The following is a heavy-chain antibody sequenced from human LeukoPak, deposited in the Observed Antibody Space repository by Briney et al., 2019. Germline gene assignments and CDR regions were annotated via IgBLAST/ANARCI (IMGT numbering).Heavy chain of an antibody. CDR2: IPYDGSNK. CDR3: AKGVGGSANYYYMDV. D-gene: IGHD3-10*01. Sequence: PGGSLRLSCAASGFAFSRYGMHWVRQAPGKGPEWVAFIPYDGSNKYYADSVKGRFTISRDNSKNTLYLQMNSLRAEDTAVYYCAKGVGGSANYYYMDVWGKGTTVTVSS. V-gene: IGHV3-30*02. J-gene: IGHJ6*03. CDR1: GFAFSRYG.